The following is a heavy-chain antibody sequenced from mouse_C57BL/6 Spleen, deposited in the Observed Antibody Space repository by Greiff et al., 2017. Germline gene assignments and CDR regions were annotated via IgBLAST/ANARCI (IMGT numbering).Heavy chain of an antibody. J-gene: IGHJ4*01. V-gene: IGHV5-17*01. CDR1: GFTFSDYG. D-gene: IGHD2-5*01. CDR3: ARYYSNYVYAMDY. CDR2: ISSGSSTI. Sequence: EVKVVESGGGLVKPGGSLKLSCAASGFTFSDYGMHWVRQAPEKGLEWVAYISSGSSTIYYADTVKGRFTISRDNAKNTLFLQMTSLRSEDTAMXYCARYYSNYVYAMDYWGQGTSVTVSS.